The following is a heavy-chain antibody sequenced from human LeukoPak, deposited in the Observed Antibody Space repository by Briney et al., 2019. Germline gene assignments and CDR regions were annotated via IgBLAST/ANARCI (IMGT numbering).Heavy chain of an antibody. V-gene: IGHV4-59*01. Sequence: PSETLSLTCAASGASITSYYWNWIRQSPGKGLEWIGYIHHTGKNWYNPPLQSRVTLSVDTSKSEFSLRLNSVTAADTAVYYCAKWHEKLLAFDSWGQGTLVTVSS. J-gene: IGHJ4*02. CDR1: GASITSYY. CDR3: AKWHEKLLAFDS. CDR2: IHHTGKN. D-gene: IGHD1-7*01.